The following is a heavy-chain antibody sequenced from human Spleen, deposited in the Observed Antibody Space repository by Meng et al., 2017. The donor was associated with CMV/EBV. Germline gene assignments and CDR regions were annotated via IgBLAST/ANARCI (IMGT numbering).Heavy chain of an antibody. V-gene: IGHV3-30*18. D-gene: IGHD2/OR15-2a*01. Sequence: QVQLVESGGGVVQPGRSLRLSCAASGFIVGSSGMHWVRQATGKGLEWVAVISYDGSNKDYGDSVKGRFTFSRDNSKNTLYLQMNSLRADDTAVYYCAKGESFDSWGQGTLVTVSS. CDR1: GFIVGSSG. CDR3: AKGESFDS. CDR2: ISYDGSNK. J-gene: IGHJ4*02.